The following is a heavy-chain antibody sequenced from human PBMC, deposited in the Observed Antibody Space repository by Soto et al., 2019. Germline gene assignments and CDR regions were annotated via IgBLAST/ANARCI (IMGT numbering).Heavy chain of an antibody. CDR3: ADVGCSGGSCYDH. CDR2: ISFDGSNQ. CDR1: GFTFSSYN. D-gene: IGHD2-15*01. V-gene: IGHV3-30*03. J-gene: IGHJ5*02. Sequence: GGSLRLSCAASGFTFSSYNMHWVRQAPGKRLEWVAVISFDGSNQYYANSVKGRFTISRDNSRNTLYLQMTSLRAEDTAVYYCADVGCSGGSCYDHWGQGTLVTVSA.